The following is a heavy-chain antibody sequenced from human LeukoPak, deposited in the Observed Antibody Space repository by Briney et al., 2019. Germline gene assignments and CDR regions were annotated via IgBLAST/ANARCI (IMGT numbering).Heavy chain of an antibody. D-gene: IGHD3-22*01. J-gene: IGHJ4*02. Sequence: PGGSLRLSCAASGFTFSSYAMHWVRQAPGKGLEWVAVISYDGSNKYYADSVKGRFTISRDNSKNTLYLQMNSLRAEDTAVYYCARTFYYDSSGYYYPIDYWGQGTLATVSS. CDR1: GFTFSSYA. CDR2: ISYDGSNK. V-gene: IGHV3-30-3*01. CDR3: ARTFYYDSSGYYYPIDY.